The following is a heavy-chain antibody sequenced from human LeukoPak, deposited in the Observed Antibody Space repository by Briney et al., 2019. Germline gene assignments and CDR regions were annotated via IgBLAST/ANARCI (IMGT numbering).Heavy chain of an antibody. J-gene: IGHJ4*02. CDR2: IYTSGST. CDR3: ARGSSSLGSY. Sequence: PSQTLSLTCIVSGGSISSGSYYWSWIRQPAGKGLEWIGRIYTSGSTNYNPSLKSRVTISVDTSKNQFSLKLSSVTAADTAVYYCARGSSSLGSYWGQGTLVTVSS. CDR1: GGSISSGSYY. D-gene: IGHD6-6*01. V-gene: IGHV4-61*02.